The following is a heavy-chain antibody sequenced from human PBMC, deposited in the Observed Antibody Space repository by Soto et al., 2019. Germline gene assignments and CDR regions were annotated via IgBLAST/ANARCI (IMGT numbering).Heavy chain of an antibody. D-gene: IGHD3-22*01. J-gene: IGHJ5*02. CDR1: GFSLSSSSFY. CDR2: MFYSGNT. Sequence: SGPTLVNPTQTLTLTCTFSGFSLSSSSFYWGWIRQPPGKGLEWIGHMFYSGNTHYNPSLESRVTISVGTSKNQFSLNLTSVTAADTAVYYCARLGYDSSGHKEDSYHWGQGTPVTVSS. V-gene: IGHV4-39*01. CDR3: ARLGYDSSGHKEDSYH.